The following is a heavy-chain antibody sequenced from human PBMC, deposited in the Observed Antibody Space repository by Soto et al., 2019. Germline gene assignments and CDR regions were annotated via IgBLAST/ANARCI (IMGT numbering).Heavy chain of an antibody. CDR1: GYTFTSYA. J-gene: IGHJ6*02. CDR3: ATPVAGKLEYYYYGMDV. D-gene: IGHD6-19*01. V-gene: IGHV1-3*01. CDR2: INAGNGNT. Sequence: ASVKVSCKASGYTFTSYAMHWVRQAPGQRLEWMGWINAGNGNTKYSQKFQGRVTITRDTSASTAYMELSSLRSEDTAVYYCATPVAGKLEYYYYGMDVWGQGTTVTSP.